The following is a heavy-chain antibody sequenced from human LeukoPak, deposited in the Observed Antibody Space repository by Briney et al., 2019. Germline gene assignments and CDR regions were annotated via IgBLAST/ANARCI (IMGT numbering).Heavy chain of an antibody. CDR2: ISYTGTYI. Sequence: GGSLRLSCAASAFSLNAYNMNWVRQAPGKGLEWVSSISYTGTYIYYADSVKGRFTISRDNSKNTLYLQMNSLRAEDTAVYYCAKDRYCSSTSCRPRGYFDYWGQGTLVTVSS. CDR1: AFSLNAYN. J-gene: IGHJ4*02. V-gene: IGHV3-21*01. D-gene: IGHD2-2*01. CDR3: AKDRYCSSTSCRPRGYFDY.